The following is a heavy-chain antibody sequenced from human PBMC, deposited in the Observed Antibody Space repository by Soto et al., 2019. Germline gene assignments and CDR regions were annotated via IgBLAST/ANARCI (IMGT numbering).Heavy chain of an antibody. D-gene: IGHD6-13*01. V-gene: IGHV1-2*04. Sequence: ASVKVSCKASGYTFTGYYMHWVRQAPGQGLEWMGWINPNSGGTNYAQKFQGWVTMTRDTSISTAYMELSRLRSDDTAVYYCASVGITAPRTPEQAEFDPWGHGTLVTVTS. CDR3: ASVGITAPRTPEQAEFDP. J-gene: IGHJ5*02. CDR1: GYTFTGYY. CDR2: INPNSGGT.